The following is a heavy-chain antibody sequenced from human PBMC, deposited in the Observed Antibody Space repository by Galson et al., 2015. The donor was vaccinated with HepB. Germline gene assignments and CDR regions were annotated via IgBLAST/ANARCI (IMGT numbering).Heavy chain of an antibody. CDR3: ARGYYGSGIGGRYYMDA. J-gene: IGHJ6*03. CDR2: IIPMVGIV. D-gene: IGHD3-10*01. V-gene: IGHV1-69*10. CDR1: GGTFSSKA. Sequence: SVKVSCKASGGTFSSKAISWVRQAPGQGLEWMGGIIPMVGIVRNAQKFQGRVTITADKSTTTAYMELSSLRSEDTAVYYCARGYYGSGIGGRYYMDAWGKGTTVTVSS.